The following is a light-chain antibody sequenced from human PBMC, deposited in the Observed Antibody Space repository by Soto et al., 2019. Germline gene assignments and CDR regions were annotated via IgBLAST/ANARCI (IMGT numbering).Light chain of an antibody. Sequence: EIELTQSPATLSLSPGERATLSCRASQSVSSYLAWYQQRPGQVPRLLIYDASNRATGIPTTFSGSGFGTDFNLSISSLECEDYVVYYCQKGGKAFGQGSKVDIK. CDR1: QSVSSY. J-gene: IGKJ1*01. CDR2: DAS. CDR3: QKGGKA. V-gene: IGKV3-11*01.